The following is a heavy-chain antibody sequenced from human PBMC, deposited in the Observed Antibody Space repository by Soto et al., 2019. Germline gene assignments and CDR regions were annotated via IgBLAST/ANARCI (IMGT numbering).Heavy chain of an antibody. D-gene: IGHD3-16*01. V-gene: IGHV5-10-1*01. J-gene: IGHJ4*02. CDR1: GYSFTSYW. CDR3: ARRGVWGLGY. CDR2: IDPSDSYT. Sequence: GESLKISCKGSGYSFTSYWISWVRQMPGKVLEWMGRIDPSDSYTNYSPSFQGHVTISADKSITTAYLQWSSLEASDTAMYYCARRGVWGLGYWGQGXLVTVYS.